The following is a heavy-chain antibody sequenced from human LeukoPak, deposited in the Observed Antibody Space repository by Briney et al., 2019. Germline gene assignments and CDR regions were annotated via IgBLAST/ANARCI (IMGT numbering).Heavy chain of an antibody. CDR2: IYTSGST. V-gene: IGHV4-61*02. CDR1: GGSISSGSYY. J-gene: IGHJ3*02. Sequence: SQTLSLTCTVSGGSISSGSYYWSWIRQPAGKGLEWIGRIYTSGSTNYNPSLNGRVTISVDTSNNQFSLKLSSVTAADTAVYYCARRIAASDAFDIWGQGTMVTVSS. CDR3: ARRIAASDAFDI. D-gene: IGHD6-13*01.